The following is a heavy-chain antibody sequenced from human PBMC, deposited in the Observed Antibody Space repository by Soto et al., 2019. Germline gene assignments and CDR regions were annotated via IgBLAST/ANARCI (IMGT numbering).Heavy chain of an antibody. V-gene: IGHV3-30-3*01. CDR2: ISYDGSNK. D-gene: IGHD5-12*01. CDR1: GFTFSSYA. CDR3: ARDRGYSGYDPPYFDY. J-gene: IGHJ4*02. Sequence: QVQLVESGGGVVQPGRSLRLSCAASGFTFSSYAMHWVRQAPGKGLEWVAVISYDGSNKYYADSVKGRFTISRDNSKNQLYVQTNRPRAEDTAVYYCARDRGYSGYDPPYFDYWGQGTLVTVSS.